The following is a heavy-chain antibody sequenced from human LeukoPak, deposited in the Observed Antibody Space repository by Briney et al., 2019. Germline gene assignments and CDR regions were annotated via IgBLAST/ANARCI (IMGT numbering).Heavy chain of an antibody. CDR2: MNPNSGNT. Sequence: ASVKVSCKASGYTFTSYDINWVRQAAGQGLEWMGWMNPNSGNTGYAQKFQGRVTMTRNTSISTAYMELSSLKSEDTAVYYCARSPVSSSWYGRYYYYGMDVWGQGTTVTVSS. CDR3: ARSPVSSSWYGRYYYYGMDV. CDR1: GYTFTSYD. J-gene: IGHJ6*02. V-gene: IGHV1-8*01. D-gene: IGHD6-13*01.